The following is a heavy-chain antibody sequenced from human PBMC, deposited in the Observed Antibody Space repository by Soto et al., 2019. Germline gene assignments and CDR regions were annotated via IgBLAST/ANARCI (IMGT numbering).Heavy chain of an antibody. J-gene: IGHJ6*02. CDR1: GYTFTGYY. CDR3: AREIVGAIYYYGMDV. D-gene: IGHD1-26*01. CDR2: INPNSGGT. V-gene: IGHV1-2*04. Sequence: QVQLVQSGAEVKKPGASVKVSCKASGYTFTGYYMHWVRQAPGQGLEWMGWINPNSGGTNYAQKFQGWVTMTRDTSISTAYMELSRLRSDDTAVYYCAREIVGAIYYYGMDVWGQGTTVTVSS.